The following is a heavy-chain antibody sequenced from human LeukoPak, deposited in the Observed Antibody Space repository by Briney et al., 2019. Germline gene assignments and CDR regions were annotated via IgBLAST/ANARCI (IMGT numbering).Heavy chain of an antibody. J-gene: IGHJ6*02. Sequence: PGRSLRLCCAASGFTFSSYAMHWVHQAPGKGLELVAVISYDGSNKYYADSVKGRFTISRDNSENTLYLQMNSLRAEDTAVYCCARDLYYYGSGSFGKYYYYGMDVWGQGTTVTVSS. CDR2: ISYDGSNK. CDR3: ARDLYYYGSGSFGKYYYYGMDV. D-gene: IGHD3-10*01. V-gene: IGHV3-30-3*01. CDR1: GFTFSSYA.